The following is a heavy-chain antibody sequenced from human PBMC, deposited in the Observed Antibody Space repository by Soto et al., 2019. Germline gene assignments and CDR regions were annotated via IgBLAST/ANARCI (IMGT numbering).Heavy chain of an antibody. V-gene: IGHV4-39*01. D-gene: IGHD2-21*01. J-gene: IGHJ5*02. Sequence: QLQLQESGPGLVKPSETLSLTCTVSGDSISSSYYWGWVRQPPGKGLECIGAVYYTGFTYYNPSLKSRLTISLDTSKNQFSLRLSSVTAADTDIYYYARLPVVVIALGYFDPWGPGTLVTVSS. CDR1: GDSISSSYY. CDR2: VYYTGFT. CDR3: ARLPVVVIALGYFDP.